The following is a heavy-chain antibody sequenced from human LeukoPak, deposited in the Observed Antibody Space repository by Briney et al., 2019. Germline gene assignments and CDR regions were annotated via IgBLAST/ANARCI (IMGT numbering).Heavy chain of an antibody. Sequence: ASVKVSCKASGYTFTNYGISWVRQAPGQGLEWMGWISAYNGNTNYAQKLQGRVTMTTDTSTSTAYMELRSLRSDDTAVCYCARYGSGSYYDYYYYMDVWGKGTTVTLSS. CDR2: ISAYNGNT. CDR3: ARYGSGSYYDYYYYMDV. D-gene: IGHD3-10*01. V-gene: IGHV1-18*01. CDR1: GYTFTNYG. J-gene: IGHJ6*03.